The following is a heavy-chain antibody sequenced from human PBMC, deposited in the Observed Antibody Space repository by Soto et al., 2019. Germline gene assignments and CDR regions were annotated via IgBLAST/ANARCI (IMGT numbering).Heavy chain of an antibody. Sequence: GPLRLACTASGFTYRSYAMSWVRQAPGKGLEWVSAISGDGEYTHYAESVEGRFTISRDNSKNTLFLQMNNLRVDDTAICYCAKGGPTVTHFDYWGQGTLVTVSS. CDR3: AKGGPTVTHFDY. J-gene: IGHJ4*02. CDR1: GFTYRSYA. D-gene: IGHD4-17*01. CDR2: ISGDGEYT. V-gene: IGHV3-23*01.